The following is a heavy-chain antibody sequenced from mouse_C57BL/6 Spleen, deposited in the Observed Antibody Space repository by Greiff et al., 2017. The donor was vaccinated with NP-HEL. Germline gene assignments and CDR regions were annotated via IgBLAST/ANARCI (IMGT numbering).Heavy chain of an antibody. Sequence: VQLQQSGPELVKPGASVKISCKASGYSFTSYYIHWVKQRPGQGLEWIGWIYPGSGNTKYNEKFKGKATLTADTSSSTAYMQLSSLTSEDSAVYYCARMNSNYPAWFAYWGQGTLVTVSA. CDR1: GYSFTSYY. D-gene: IGHD2-5*01. CDR3: ARMNSNYPAWFAY. CDR2: IYPGSGNT. J-gene: IGHJ3*01. V-gene: IGHV1-66*01.